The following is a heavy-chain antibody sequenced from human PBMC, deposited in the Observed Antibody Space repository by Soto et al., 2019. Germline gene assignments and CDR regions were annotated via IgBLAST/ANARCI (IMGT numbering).Heavy chain of an antibody. CDR3: ARDRGYNWNYGWFDP. Sequence: QVQLVQSGAEVKKPGASVKVSCKASGYTFTSYGISWVRQAPGQGLEWMGRISAYNGNTNYAQKLQGRVTMTTDTATSTAEMELRRLRSGDTAVCCCARDRGYNWNYGWFDPWGPGTLVTVSS. CDR1: GYTFTSYG. CDR2: ISAYNGNT. V-gene: IGHV1-18*01. D-gene: IGHD1-7*01. J-gene: IGHJ5*02.